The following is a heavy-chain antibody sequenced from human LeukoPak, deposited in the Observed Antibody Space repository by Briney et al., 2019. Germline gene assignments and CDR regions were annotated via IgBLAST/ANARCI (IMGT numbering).Heavy chain of an antibody. Sequence: SETLSLTCTVSGGSISISSYYWRWIRQPPGKGLEWIASIDYSGNTYYNPSLKSRVTMFVDTSKNQFSLRLRSVTAADTAVYYCARNPVAGFDFWGQGALVTVSS. CDR2: IDYSGNT. D-gene: IGHD6-19*01. CDR1: GGSISISSYY. CDR3: ARNPVAGFDF. V-gene: IGHV4-39*01. J-gene: IGHJ4*02.